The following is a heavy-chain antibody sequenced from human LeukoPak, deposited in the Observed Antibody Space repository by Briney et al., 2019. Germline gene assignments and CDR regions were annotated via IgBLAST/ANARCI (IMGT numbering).Heavy chain of an antibody. Sequence: PGGSLRLSCAASGFTFSSYAMSWVRQAPGKGLEWVSSISVSGGSTYYADSVKGRFTISRDNSKNTLYLQMNSLRAEDTAVYHCATHDSSGFYYYFHYWGQGTLVTVSS. CDR1: GFTFSSYA. J-gene: IGHJ4*02. CDR3: ATHDSSGFYYYFHY. CDR2: ISVSGGST. D-gene: IGHD3-22*01. V-gene: IGHV3-23*01.